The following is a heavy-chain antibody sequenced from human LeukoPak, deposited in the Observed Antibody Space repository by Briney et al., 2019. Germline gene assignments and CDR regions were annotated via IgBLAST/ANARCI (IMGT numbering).Heavy chain of an antibody. CDR2: INPSGGST. V-gene: IGHV1-46*01. J-gene: IGHJ6*03. CDR1: GYTFTSYY. CDR3: AGVLRQGMVVTPGYYYYYMDV. D-gene: IGHD4-23*01. Sequence: GAAVNVSCKASGYTFTSYYMHWVRQAPGQGLEWMGIINPSGGSTSYAQKFQGRVTMTRDTSTSTVYMELSSLRSEDTAVDYCAGVLRQGMVVTPGYYYYYMDVWGKGTTVTVSS.